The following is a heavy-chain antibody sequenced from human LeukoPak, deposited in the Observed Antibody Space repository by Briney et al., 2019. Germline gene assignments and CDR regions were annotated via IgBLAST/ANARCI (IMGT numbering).Heavy chain of an antibody. J-gene: IGHJ6*02. CDR3: ARPQYCGGDCYYYYGMDV. V-gene: IGHV5-51*01. CDR1: GYSFTSYW. CDR2: IYPGDSDT. D-gene: IGHD2-21*02. Sequence: GESLKISCKGSGYSFTSYWIGWVRQMPGKGLEWMGIIYPGDSDTRYSPSFQGQVTISADKSISTAYLQWSSLKASDIAMYYCARPQYCGGDCYYYYGMDVWGQGTTVTVSS.